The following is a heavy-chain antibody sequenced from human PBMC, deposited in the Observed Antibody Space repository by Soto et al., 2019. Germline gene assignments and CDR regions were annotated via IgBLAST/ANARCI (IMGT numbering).Heavy chain of an antibody. Sequence: RWSLRLSCSASVFTCSSYSMNWFRQAPGKGLEWVSSISSSSSYIYYADSVKGRFTISRDNAKNSLYLQMNSLRAEDTAVYYCARGDYDILSGPDYYYYGMDVWGQGTTVTVSS. CDR2: ISSSSSYI. CDR1: VFTCSSYS. CDR3: ARGDYDILSGPDYYYYGMDV. J-gene: IGHJ6*02. V-gene: IGHV3-21*01. D-gene: IGHD3-9*01.